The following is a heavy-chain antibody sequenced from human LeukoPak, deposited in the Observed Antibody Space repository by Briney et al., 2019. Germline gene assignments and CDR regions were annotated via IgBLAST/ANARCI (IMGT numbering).Heavy chain of an antibody. D-gene: IGHD3-10*01. V-gene: IGHV4-4*07. CDR2: IYTSGST. CDR1: GGSISSYY. J-gene: IGHJ4*02. Sequence: PSETLSLTCTVSGGSISSYYWSWIRQPAGKGLEWIGRIYTSGSTNYNPSLKSRVTISVDTSKNQFSLKLSSVTAADTAVYYCARTYGEYYYGSGSYYTFFDYWGQGTLVTVSS. CDR3: ARTYGEYYYGSGSYYTFFDY.